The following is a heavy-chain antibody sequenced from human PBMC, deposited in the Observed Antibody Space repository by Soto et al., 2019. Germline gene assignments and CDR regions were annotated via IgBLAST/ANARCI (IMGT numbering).Heavy chain of an antibody. CDR3: AIGLYAPNWFDS. V-gene: IGHV4-31*03. D-gene: IGHD2-2*01. J-gene: IGHJ5*01. CDR1: GGSINSGGSF. Sequence: QVQLQESGPGLVKPSQTLSLICTVSGGSINSGGSFWTWIRQHPGRAPEWIGYLSNTGNTYYNPSLKSRVLMSVDRSKNLLSLRLSSVTAADTAVYYCAIGLYAPNWFDSWGQGTLVTVSS. CDR2: LSNTGNT.